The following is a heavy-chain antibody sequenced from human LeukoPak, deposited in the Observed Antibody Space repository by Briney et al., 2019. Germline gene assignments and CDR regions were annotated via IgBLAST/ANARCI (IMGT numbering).Heavy chain of an antibody. CDR2: IYYSGST. V-gene: IGHV4-38-2*02. CDR1: GYSISSGYY. J-gene: IGHJ4*02. Sequence: SETLSLTCTVSGYSISSGYYWGWIRQPPGKGLEWIGSIYYSGSTYYNPSLKSRVTISVDTSKNQFSLKLSSVTAADTAVYYCARRVGATSNYFDYWGQGTLVTVSS. CDR3: ARRVGATSNYFDY. D-gene: IGHD1-26*01.